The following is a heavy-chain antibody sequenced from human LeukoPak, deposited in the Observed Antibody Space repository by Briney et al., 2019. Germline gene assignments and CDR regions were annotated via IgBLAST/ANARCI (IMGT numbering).Heavy chain of an antibody. J-gene: IGHJ4*02. CDR3: ATEEQYRNYFDH. D-gene: IGHD5-18*01. CDR2: MNPNSGNT. Sequence: ASVKVSCKASGYTFTSYDINWVRQATGQGLEWMGWMNPNSGNTGYAQKFQGRVTMTRNTSISTAYMELSSLRSEDTAVYYCATEEQYRNYFDHWGQGTLVTVSS. V-gene: IGHV1-8*01. CDR1: GYTFTSYD.